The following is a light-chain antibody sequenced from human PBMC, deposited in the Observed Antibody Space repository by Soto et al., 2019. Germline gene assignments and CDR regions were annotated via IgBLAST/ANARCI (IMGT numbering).Light chain of an antibody. V-gene: IGKV3-20*01. CDR2: GAS. CDR1: QSVSSNY. J-gene: IGKJ5*01. Sequence: EIVLTQSPGTLSLSQGERATLSCRASQSVSSNYLAWYQQKPGQAPRLLIYGASSRATGIPDRFSGSGSGTDYTLTISRLEPEDFAVYYCQKYGSTPLVTFGQGTRLEIK. CDR3: QKYGSTPLVT.